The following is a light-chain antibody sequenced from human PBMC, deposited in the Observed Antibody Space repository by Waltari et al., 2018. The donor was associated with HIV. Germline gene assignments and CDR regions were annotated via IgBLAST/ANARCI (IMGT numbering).Light chain of an antibody. CDR3: QSADSSGTYPVV. J-gene: IGLJ2*01. V-gene: IGLV3-25*03. Sequence: SYELTQPPSVSVSPGQTARITCSGDALPKQYAYWYQQKPGQAPVLVIYKDSERPSGIPEGFSGSSSGKTVTLTISGVQAEDEADYYCQSADSSGTYPVVFGGGTKLTVL. CDR1: ALPKQY. CDR2: KDS.